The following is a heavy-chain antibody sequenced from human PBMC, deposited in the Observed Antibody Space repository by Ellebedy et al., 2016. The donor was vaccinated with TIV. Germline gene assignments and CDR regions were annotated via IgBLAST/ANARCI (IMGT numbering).Heavy chain of an antibody. V-gene: IGHV1-46*01. CDR1: GHTFSSYY. Sequence: ASVKVSXKASGHTFSSYYMHWVRQAPGQGLEWMGIINPSGGSTSYAQKFQGRVTMTRDTSTSTVYMELSSLRSEDTAVYYCARDRGGYYDRGYFDYWGQGTLVTVSS. CDR2: INPSGGST. D-gene: IGHD3-22*01. J-gene: IGHJ4*02. CDR3: ARDRGGYYDRGYFDY.